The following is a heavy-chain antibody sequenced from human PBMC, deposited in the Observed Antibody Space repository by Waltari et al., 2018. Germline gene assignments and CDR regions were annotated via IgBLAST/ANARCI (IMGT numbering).Heavy chain of an antibody. CDR1: GFTLSTYW. J-gene: IGHJ6*02. V-gene: IGHV3-7*01. Sequence: EVQLVESGGGLVQPGGSLRLSCAASGFTLSTYWMTWARQAPGKGLEWVATIRQDGSQIYYVASVMGRLTISRDNAENSLYLQMDRLRGDDTAVYYCARDRGLKGGYNYSGMDVWGQGTTVIVSS. CDR2: IRQDGSQI. CDR3: ARDRGLKGGYNYSGMDV. D-gene: IGHD3-10*01.